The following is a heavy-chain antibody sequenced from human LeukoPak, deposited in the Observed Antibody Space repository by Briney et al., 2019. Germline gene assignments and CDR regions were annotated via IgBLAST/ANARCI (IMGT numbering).Heavy chain of an antibody. CDR3: ARGSIGYYYDSSGYYPDYYYYYYMDV. CDR1: GYTFTSYY. CDR2: INPNSGGT. V-gene: IGHV1-2*02. J-gene: IGHJ6*03. Sequence: ASMKVSCKASGYTFTSYYMHWVRQAPGQGLEWMGWINPNSGGTNYAQKFQGRVTMTRDTSISTAYMELSRLRSDDTAVYYCARGSIGYYYDSSGYYPDYYYYYYMDVWGKGTTVTISS. D-gene: IGHD3-22*01.